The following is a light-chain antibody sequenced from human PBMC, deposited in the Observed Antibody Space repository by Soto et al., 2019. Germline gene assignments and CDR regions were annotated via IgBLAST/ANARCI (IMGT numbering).Light chain of an antibody. J-gene: IGLJ2*01. CDR3: CSYAGTYAFVL. V-gene: IGLV2-11*01. Sequence: QAVVTQPRSVSGSPGQSVTISCTGTSSDVGGYDYVSWFQQHPGKAPKLMIYDVIKRPSGVPDRFSGSKSGNTASLTISGLQAEDEADYYCCSYAGTYAFVLFGGGTKLTVL. CDR1: SSDVGGYDY. CDR2: DVI.